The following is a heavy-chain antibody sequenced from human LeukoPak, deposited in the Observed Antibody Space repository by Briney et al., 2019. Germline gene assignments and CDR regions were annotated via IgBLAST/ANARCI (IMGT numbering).Heavy chain of an antibody. CDR2: IIPIFGTA. V-gene: IGHV1-69*13. Sequence: SVKVSCKGSGYSFSSYWIGWVRQAPGQGLEWMGGIIPIFGTANYAQKFQGRVTITADESTSTAYMELSSLRSEDTAVYYCAITGYCSSTSCYDWFDPWGQGTLVTVSS. D-gene: IGHD2-2*01. CDR1: GYSFSSYW. J-gene: IGHJ5*02. CDR3: AITGYCSSTSCYDWFDP.